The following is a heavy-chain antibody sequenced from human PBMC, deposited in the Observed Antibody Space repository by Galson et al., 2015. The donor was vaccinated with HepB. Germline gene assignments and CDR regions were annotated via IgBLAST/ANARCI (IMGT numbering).Heavy chain of an antibody. Sequence: QSGAEVKKPGESLRISCKGSGYSFTSYWISWVRQMPGKGLEWMGRIDPSDSYTNYSPSFQGHVTISADKSISTAYLQWSSLKASDTAMYYCARPYYYDSSGFDYGMDVWGQGTTVTVSS. CDR1: GYSFTSYW. CDR3: ARPYYYDSSGFDYGMDV. CDR2: IDPSDSYT. V-gene: IGHV5-10-1*01. D-gene: IGHD3-22*01. J-gene: IGHJ6*02.